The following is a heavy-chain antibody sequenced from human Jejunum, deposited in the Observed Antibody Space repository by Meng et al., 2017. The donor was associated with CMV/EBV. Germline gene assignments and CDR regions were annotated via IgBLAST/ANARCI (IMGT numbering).Heavy chain of an antibody. V-gene: IGHV3-48*04. D-gene: IGHD3-3*01. Sequence: SYSMNGVRQAPGRGLEWVSYISSSSSTIYYADSVKGRFTISRDNAKNSLYLQMNSLRAEDTAVYYCARGVPNYDFWSGYYNWFDPWGQGTLVTVSS. CDR2: ISSSSSTI. CDR3: ARGVPNYDFWSGYYNWFDP. CDR1: SYS. J-gene: IGHJ5*02.